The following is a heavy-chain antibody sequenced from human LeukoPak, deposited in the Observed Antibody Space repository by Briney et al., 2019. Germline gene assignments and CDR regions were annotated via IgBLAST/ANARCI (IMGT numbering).Heavy chain of an antibody. D-gene: IGHD2-2*02. CDR2: IYTSGST. CDR3: ARGRVYCSSTSCYSYYFDY. J-gene: IGHJ4*02. Sequence: TSETLSLTCTVSGGSISSYYRSWIRQPAGKGLEWIGRIYTSGSTNYNPSLKSRVTMSVDTSKNQFSLKLSSVTAADTAVYYCARGRVYCSSTSCYSYYFDYWGQGTLVTVSS. CDR1: GGSISSYY. V-gene: IGHV4-4*07.